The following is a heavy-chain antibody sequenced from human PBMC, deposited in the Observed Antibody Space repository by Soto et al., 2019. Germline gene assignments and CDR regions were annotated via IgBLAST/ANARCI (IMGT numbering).Heavy chain of an antibody. J-gene: IGHJ4*02. CDR1: GFSFGSYA. Sequence: GSLRLSCAASGFSFGSYALSWVRQAPGKGLEWVSTISGSDGETFYADSVKGRFSISRDTSQSTLYLQMNSLRADDTAMYYCARWSYLDYWGQGNRVTVSS. D-gene: IGHD3-3*01. CDR3: ARWSYLDY. V-gene: IGHV3-23*01. CDR2: ISGSDGET.